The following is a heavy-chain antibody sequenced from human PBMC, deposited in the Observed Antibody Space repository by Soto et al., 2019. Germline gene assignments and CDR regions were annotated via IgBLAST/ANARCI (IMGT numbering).Heavy chain of an antibody. CDR3: ARESGGATATLDYYYFYMDV. J-gene: IGHJ6*03. D-gene: IGHD5-12*01. V-gene: IGHV1-2*02. CDR1: GYRFSDDY. CDR2: MNPNSGDT. Sequence: QVQLVQSGAEVKKPGASVTVSCKASGYRFSDDYLHWVRQAPGQGPEWMGWMNPNSGDTKYAQKFKGRVTMTRDTSVRTAFMELTWLKSDDTAVYYCARESGGATATLDYYYFYMDVWGIGTTVTVSS.